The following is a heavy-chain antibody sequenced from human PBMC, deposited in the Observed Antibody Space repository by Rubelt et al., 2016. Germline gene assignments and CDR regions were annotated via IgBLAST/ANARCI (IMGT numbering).Heavy chain of an antibody. CDR2: VYHSGST. CDR1: GGSFSGYY. D-gene: IGHD3-9*01. Sequence: QVQLQQWGAGLLKPSETLSLTCAVYGGSFSGYYWSWIRQPPGKGLEWIGDVYHSGSTTQNPSLKSRVPISVATSKNQFSLNLNVGTAAYTAVYYFATIRYFDFLSYVDSWGQGTLVTVSS. CDR3: ATIRYFDFLSYVDS. V-gene: IGHV4-34*01. J-gene: IGHJ4*02.